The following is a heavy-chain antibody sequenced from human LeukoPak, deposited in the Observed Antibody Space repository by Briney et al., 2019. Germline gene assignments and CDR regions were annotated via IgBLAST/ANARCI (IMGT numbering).Heavy chain of an antibody. J-gene: IGHJ3*02. CDR3: ARDREGYCSSTSCYGVFAFDI. Sequence: GGSLRLSCAASGFTFSAYIMNWVRQAPGKGLEWVAVISYDGSNKYYADSVKGRFTISRDNSKNTLYLQMNSLRAEDTAVYYCARDREGYCSSTSCYGVFAFDIWGQGTMVTVSS. V-gene: IGHV3-30-3*01. CDR1: GFTFSAYI. D-gene: IGHD2-2*01. CDR2: ISYDGSNK.